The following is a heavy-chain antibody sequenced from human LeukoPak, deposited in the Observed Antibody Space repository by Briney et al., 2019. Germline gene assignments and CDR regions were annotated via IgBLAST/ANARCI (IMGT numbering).Heavy chain of an antibody. Sequence: GGSLRLSCAAPGFTFSSYAMIWVRQAPGKGLDWVSSISDNGDDTYYADSVKGRFTISRDKSTNTLYLQMNSLRADDTAVYYCAKGYYGNYVAVDYWGQGTLVTVSS. CDR3: AKGYYGNYVAVDY. V-gene: IGHV3-23*01. CDR1: GFTFSSYA. J-gene: IGHJ4*02. D-gene: IGHD4-11*01. CDR2: ISDNGDDT.